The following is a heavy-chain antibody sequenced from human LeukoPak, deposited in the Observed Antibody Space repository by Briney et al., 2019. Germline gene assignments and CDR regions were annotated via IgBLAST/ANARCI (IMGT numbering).Heavy chain of an antibody. CDR3: ARGPYSYDSSGAYI. Sequence: SESLSLTCTVSGDSISSGDYYWSWIRQPAGKGLEWIGRISSSGSTNYNPSLKSRATISVDTSKNQFSLKLSSVTAADTAVYFCARGPYSYDSSGAYIWGQGTMVTVSS. D-gene: IGHD3-22*01. CDR1: GDSISSGDYY. CDR2: ISSSGST. J-gene: IGHJ3*02. V-gene: IGHV4-61*02.